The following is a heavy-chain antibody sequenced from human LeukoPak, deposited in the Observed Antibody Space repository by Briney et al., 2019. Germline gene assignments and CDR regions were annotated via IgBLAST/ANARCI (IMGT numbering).Heavy chain of an antibody. CDR3: ARQGSEGFDY. J-gene: IGHJ4*02. Sequence: GQVTISVDKSIDTAYLQWSSLKASDTAMYYCARQGSEGFDYWGQGTLVTVSS. D-gene: IGHD1-14*01. V-gene: IGHV5-51*01.